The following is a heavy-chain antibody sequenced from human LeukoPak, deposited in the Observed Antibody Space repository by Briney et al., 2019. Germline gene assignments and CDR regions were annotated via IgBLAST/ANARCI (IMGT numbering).Heavy chain of an antibody. CDR1: GFTFSSYA. Sequence: GGSLRLSCAASGFTFSSYAMHWVRQAPGKGLEWVSAISGSGGSTYYADSVKGRFTISRDNSKNTLYLQMNSLRAEDTAVYYCAKSPAEYQLLFPFDYWGQGTLVTVSS. CDR3: AKSPAEYQLLFPFDY. J-gene: IGHJ4*02. D-gene: IGHD2-2*01. V-gene: IGHV3-23*01. CDR2: ISGSGGST.